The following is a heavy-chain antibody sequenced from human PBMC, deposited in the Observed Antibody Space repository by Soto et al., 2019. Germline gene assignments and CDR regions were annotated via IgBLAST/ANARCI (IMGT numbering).Heavy chain of an antibody. CDR3: ARGGALSTSLYWGDGLDS. D-gene: IGHD2-8*02. V-gene: IGHV1-69*06. Sequence: QVQLEQSGSEVKKSGSSVKVSCKASGYSFSSHAITWVRQAPGQGLEWMGGIIPVFGTPSYAQKFQGRVTISADKPTNTSYLELRSLRSEDTAVYYCARGGALSTSLYWGDGLDSWGQGTQVTVSA. CDR2: IIPVFGTP. J-gene: IGHJ4*02. CDR1: GYSFSSHA.